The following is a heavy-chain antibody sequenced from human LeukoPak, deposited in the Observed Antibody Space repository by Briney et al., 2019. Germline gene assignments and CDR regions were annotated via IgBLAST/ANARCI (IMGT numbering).Heavy chain of an antibody. D-gene: IGHD6-19*01. CDR3: ASGDYSSGWHLDY. J-gene: IGHJ4*02. Sequence: GRSLRLSCAASAFPFSSYGMHWVRQAPGKGLEWVAVIWHDGSHKYYADSVKGRFTISRDNSKNTLYLQMSSLRAEDTAVYYCASGDYSSGWHLDYWGQGTLVTVSS. CDR2: IWHDGSHK. V-gene: IGHV3-33*01. CDR1: AFPFSSYG.